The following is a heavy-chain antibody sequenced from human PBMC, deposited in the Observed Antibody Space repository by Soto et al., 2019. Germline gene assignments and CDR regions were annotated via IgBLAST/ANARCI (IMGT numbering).Heavy chain of an antibody. CDR3: SKSPEFGVVILYYFDY. V-gene: IGHV3-23*01. CDR1: GFTFSSYA. J-gene: IGHJ4*02. CDR2: ISGSGGST. D-gene: IGHD3-3*01. Sequence: PGGSLRLSCAASGFTFSSYALSWGRQAPGKGLEGVSAISGSGGSTYYADAAKGGFTISRDNSKNTLYLQMNSLRAEDTAVYYRSKSPEFGVVILYYFDYWGQVPLVTVSS.